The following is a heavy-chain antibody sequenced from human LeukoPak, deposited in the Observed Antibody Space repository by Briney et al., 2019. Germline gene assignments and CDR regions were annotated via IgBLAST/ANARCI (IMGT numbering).Heavy chain of an antibody. CDR3: AKDIRWELLKYFDY. V-gene: IGHV3-21*04. Sequence: GGSLILSCVASGFIFSTYAMNWVRQAPGKGLEWVSSISNSGSYIYYADSVKGRFTISRDNAKNSLYLQMNSLRAEDTALYYCAKDIRWELLKYFDYWGQGTLVTVSS. CDR1: GFIFSTYA. CDR2: ISNSGSYI. D-gene: IGHD1-26*01. J-gene: IGHJ4*02.